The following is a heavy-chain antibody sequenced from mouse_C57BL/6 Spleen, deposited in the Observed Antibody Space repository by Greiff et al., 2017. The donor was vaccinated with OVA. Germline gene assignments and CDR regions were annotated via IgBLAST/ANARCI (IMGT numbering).Heavy chain of an antibody. V-gene: IGHV1-61*01. CDR3: ARGVGNRDY. J-gene: IGHJ2*01. Sequence: QVQLKQPGAELVRPGSSVKLSCKASGYTFTSYWMDWVKQRPGQGLEWIGNIYPSDSETHYNQKFKDKATLTVDKSSSTAYMQLSSLTSEDSAVYYCARGVGNRDYWGQGTTLTVSS. CDR1: GYTFTSYW. CDR2: IYPSDSET. D-gene: IGHD2-1*01.